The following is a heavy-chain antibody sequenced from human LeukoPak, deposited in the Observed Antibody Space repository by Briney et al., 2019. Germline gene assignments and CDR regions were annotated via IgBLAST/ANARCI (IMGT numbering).Heavy chain of an antibody. V-gene: IGHV3-21*01. J-gene: IGHJ3*02. D-gene: IGHD3-10*01. CDR3: ARGRTMVRGVITRTGPSDAFDI. CDR2: ISSSSSYI. CDR1: GFTFSSYS. Sequence: GGSLRLSCAASGFTFSSYSMNWVRQAPGKGLEWVSPISSSSSYIYYADSVKGRFTISRDNAKNSLYLQMNSLRAEDTAVYYCARGRTMVRGVITRTGPSDAFDIWGQGTMVTVSS.